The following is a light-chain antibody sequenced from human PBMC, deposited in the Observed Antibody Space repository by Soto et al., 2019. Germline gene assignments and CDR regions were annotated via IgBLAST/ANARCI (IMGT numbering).Light chain of an antibody. V-gene: IGKV3-20*01. Sequence: EIVLTQSPGTLSLSPGERATLSCRASQSVSSSYLAWYQQKPGQAPRLLIYGASSRATGIPDRFSASGSGTVFTLTISSLAPGDFAVYYCQQYASSAPWTFGQGTKGVLK. CDR3: QQYASSAPWT. CDR1: QSVSSSY. CDR2: GAS. J-gene: IGKJ1*01.